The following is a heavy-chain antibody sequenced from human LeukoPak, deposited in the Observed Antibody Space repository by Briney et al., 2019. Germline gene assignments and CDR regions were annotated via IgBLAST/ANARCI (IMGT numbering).Heavy chain of an antibody. CDR1: GGSISSSSYY. CDR2: IYYSGST. V-gene: IGHV4-39*07. J-gene: IGHJ3*02. CDR3: ARPTSGSYYDDAFDI. D-gene: IGHD1-26*01. Sequence: PSETLSLTCAVSGGSISSSSYYWGWIRQPPGKGLEWIGSIYYSGSTYYNPSLKSRVTISVDTSKNQFSLKLSSVTAADTAVYYCARPTSGSYYDDAFDIWGQGTMVTVSS.